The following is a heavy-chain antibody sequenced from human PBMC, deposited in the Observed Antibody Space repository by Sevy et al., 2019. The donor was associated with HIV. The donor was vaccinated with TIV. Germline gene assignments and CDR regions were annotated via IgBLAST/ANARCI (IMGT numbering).Heavy chain of an antibody. V-gene: IGHV3-30*04. J-gene: IGHJ4*02. D-gene: IGHD6-19*01. CDR3: ARDGVSSGWYRGYYFDY. CDR2: ISYDGTNE. CDR1: RFTFNTYA. Sequence: GGSLRLSCAASRFTFNTYAMHWVRQAPGKGLDWVAFISYDGTNEYYADSVKGRFTISRDNSKNTQYLQMNSLRAEDTAVYYCARDGVSSGWYRGYYFDYWGQGTLVTVSS.